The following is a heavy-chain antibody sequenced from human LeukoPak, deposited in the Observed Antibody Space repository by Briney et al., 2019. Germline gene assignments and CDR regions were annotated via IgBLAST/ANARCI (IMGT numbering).Heavy chain of an antibody. CDR3: ARAVAGILLDY. J-gene: IGHJ4*02. CDR2: ISWNSGSI. D-gene: IGHD6-19*01. CDR1: GFTFDDYA. Sequence: PGGSLRLSCAASGFTFDDYAMHWVRQAPGKGLEWVSGISWNSGSIGYADSVKGRFTISRDNAKNSLYLQMNSLRAEDTALYYCARAVAGILLDYWGQGTLVTVPS. V-gene: IGHV3-9*01.